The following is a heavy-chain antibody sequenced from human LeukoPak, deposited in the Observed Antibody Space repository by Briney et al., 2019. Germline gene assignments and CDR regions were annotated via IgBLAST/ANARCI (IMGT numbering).Heavy chain of an antibody. J-gene: IGHJ4*02. CDR2: ISYDGSNK. D-gene: IGHD3-9*01. Sequence: QPGGSLRLSCAASGFTFSSYAMHWVRQAPGKGLEWVAVISYDGSNKYYADSVKGRFTISRDNSKNTLYLQMNSLRAEDTAVYYCARDGALYYDILTGYYQDYWGQGTLVTVSS. CDR1: GFTFSSYA. CDR3: ARDGALYYDILTGYYQDY. V-gene: IGHV3-30*04.